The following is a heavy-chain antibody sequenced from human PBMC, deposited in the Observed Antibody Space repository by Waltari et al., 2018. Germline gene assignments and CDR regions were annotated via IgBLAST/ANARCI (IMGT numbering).Heavy chain of an antibody. CDR1: GGSFSGYY. CDR3: ARGCRLHPNWFDP. J-gene: IGHJ5*02. V-gene: IGHV4-34*01. Sequence: QVQLQQWGAGLLKPSETLSLTCAVYGGSFSGYYWSWIRQPPGKGLEWSGEINHRGSTNYNPSLKSRVTISVDTSKNQFSLKLSSVTAAATAVYYCARGCRLHPNWFDPWGQGTLVTVSS. D-gene: IGHD2-15*01. CDR2: INHRGST.